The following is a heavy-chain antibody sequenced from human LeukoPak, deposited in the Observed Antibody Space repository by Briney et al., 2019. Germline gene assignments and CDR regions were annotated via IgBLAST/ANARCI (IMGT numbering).Heavy chain of an antibody. J-gene: IGHJ6*02. Sequence: PGGSLRLSCAASGFTVSSNYMSWVRHAPGKGLEWVSVIFSGGTTYYADSVKGRFTISRDTSKNTLYLQMNSLRAEDTAVYYCAREGNYYDMDVWGQGTTVTVSS. CDR2: IFSGGTT. CDR3: AREGNYYDMDV. CDR1: GFTVSSNY. V-gene: IGHV3-53*01.